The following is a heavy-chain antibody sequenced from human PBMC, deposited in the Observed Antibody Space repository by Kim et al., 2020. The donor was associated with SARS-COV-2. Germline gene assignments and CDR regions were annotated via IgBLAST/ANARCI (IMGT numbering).Heavy chain of an antibody. CDR3: ARHGSPFENDTYYDFWSGYYRAYYYYRDV. V-gene: IGHV4-39*01. D-gene: IGHD3-3*01. Sequence: SETLSLTCTVSGGSISSSSYYWGWIRQPPGKGLEWIGSIYYSGSTYYNPSLKSRVTISVDTSKNQFSLKLSSVTAADTAVYYCARHGSPFENDTYYDFWSGYYRAYYYYRDVWGKGTTVTVSS. J-gene: IGHJ6*03. CDR2: IYYSGST. CDR1: GGSISSSSYY.